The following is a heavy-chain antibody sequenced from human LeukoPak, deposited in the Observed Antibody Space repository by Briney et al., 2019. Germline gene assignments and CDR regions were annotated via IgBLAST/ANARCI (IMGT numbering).Heavy chain of an antibody. CDR1: GFTFSRYW. CDR3: VRDNYGVDF. CDR2: ITSDGSSS. J-gene: IGHJ4*02. D-gene: IGHD3-10*01. V-gene: IGHV3-74*03. Sequence: PGGCLRLSCAASGFTFSRYWMQWVRQAPGKGLVWVSHITSDGSSSTYADSVKGRFTTSRDNAKNTLYLQMNSLRAEDTAVYYCVRDNYGVDFWGQGTLVTVSS.